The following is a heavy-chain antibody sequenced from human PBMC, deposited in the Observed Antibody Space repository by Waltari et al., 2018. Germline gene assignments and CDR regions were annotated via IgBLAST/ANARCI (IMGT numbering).Heavy chain of an antibody. Sequence: QVQLVESGGGVVKPGRSLRVPCAASGFTFSSYAMHWVRQAPGKGLEWVAVISYDGSNKYYADSVKGRFTISRDNSKNTLYLQMNSLRAEDTAVYYCARVSQWLVPFDYWGQGTLVTVSS. D-gene: IGHD6-19*01. CDR1: GFTFSSYA. CDR2: ISYDGSNK. V-gene: IGHV3-30*01. J-gene: IGHJ4*02. CDR3: ARVSQWLVPFDY.